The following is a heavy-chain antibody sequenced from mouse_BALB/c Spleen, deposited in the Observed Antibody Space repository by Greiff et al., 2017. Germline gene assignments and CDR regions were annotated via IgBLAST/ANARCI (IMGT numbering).Heavy chain of an antibody. J-gene: IGHJ2*01. CDR1: GFPFSSFA. Sequence: DVKLVESGGGLVKPGGSLKLSFPASGFPFSSFALSWVRQTPEKRLGWVASISSGGSTYYPDSVKGGFTISRDNARNILYLQMSSLRSEDTAMYYCARDNRYDAYYFDYWGQGTTLTVSS. D-gene: IGHD2-14*01. V-gene: IGHV5-6-5*01. CDR2: ISSGGST. CDR3: ARDNRYDAYYFDY.